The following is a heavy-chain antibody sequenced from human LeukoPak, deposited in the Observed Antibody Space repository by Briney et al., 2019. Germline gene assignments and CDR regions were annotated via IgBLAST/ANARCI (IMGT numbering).Heavy chain of an antibody. CDR2: ISAYNGNT. CDR3: ARVVIWFGELLGPIDV. D-gene: IGHD3-10*01. J-gene: IGHJ6*03. V-gene: IGHV1-18*04. CDR1: RYTFTGYY. Sequence: ASVKVSCKASRYTFTGYYMHWVRQAPGQGLEWMGWISAYNGNTNYAQKLQGRVTMTTDTSTSTAYMELRSLRSDDTAVYYCARVVIWFGELLGPIDVWGKGTTVTVSS.